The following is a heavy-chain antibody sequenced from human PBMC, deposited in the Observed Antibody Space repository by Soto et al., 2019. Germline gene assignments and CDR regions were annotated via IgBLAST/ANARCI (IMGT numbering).Heavy chain of an antibody. CDR1: GFTFSSYG. Sequence: GGSLRLSCAASGFTFSSYGMHWVRQAPGKGREWVAVISYDGSNKYYADSVKGRFTISRDNSKNTPYLQMNSLRAEDTAVFYCAKDQGYYYDSSGYYPESAFDIWGQGTMVTVS. J-gene: IGHJ3*02. D-gene: IGHD3-22*01. CDR2: ISYDGSNK. CDR3: AKDQGYYYDSSGYYPESAFDI. V-gene: IGHV3-30*18.